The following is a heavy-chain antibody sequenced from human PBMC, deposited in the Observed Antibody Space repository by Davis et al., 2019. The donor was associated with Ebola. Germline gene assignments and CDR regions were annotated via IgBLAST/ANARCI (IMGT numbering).Heavy chain of an antibody. CDR3: VRTTYGAPEY. CDR1: GFSFSTYW. CDR2: IKQDGSDK. D-gene: IGHD4-17*01. Sequence: GESLKISCAASGFSFSTYWMSWVRQAPGKGLEWVAKIKQDGSDKYYVDSVKGRFSISRDNAKSTLYLQMNSLTAEDTAVYYCVRTTYGAPEYWGQGTLVTVSS. J-gene: IGHJ4*02. V-gene: IGHV3-7*01.